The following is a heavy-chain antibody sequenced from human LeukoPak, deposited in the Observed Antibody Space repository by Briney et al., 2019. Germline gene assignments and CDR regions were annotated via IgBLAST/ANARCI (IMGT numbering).Heavy chain of an antibody. J-gene: IGHJ4*02. CDR3: ARDRYGDYFFDY. V-gene: IGHV3-7*01. CDR2: IKQDGSEK. Sequence: GGSLRLSCAASGFTFSSYGMHWVRQAPGKGLEWVASIKQDGSEKYYVDSVKGRSAISRDNARNSLYLQMISLRGEDTAVYYCARDRYGDYFFDYWGQGTLVTVSP. CDR1: GFTFSSYG. D-gene: IGHD4-17*01.